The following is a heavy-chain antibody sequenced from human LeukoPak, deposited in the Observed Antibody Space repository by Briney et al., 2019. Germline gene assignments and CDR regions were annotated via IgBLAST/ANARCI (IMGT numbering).Heavy chain of an antibody. V-gene: IGHV3-23*01. CDR1: GFTFSSYT. CDR3: AKESSGWYSFGYFDY. J-gene: IGHJ4*02. Sequence: GGSLRLSCAASGFTFSSYTMSWVRQAPGKGLEWVSAISGSGGSTYYADSVKGRFTISRDNSKNTLYLQMNSLRAEDTAVYYCAKESSGWYSFGYFDYWGQGTLVTVSS. D-gene: IGHD6-19*01. CDR2: ISGSGGST.